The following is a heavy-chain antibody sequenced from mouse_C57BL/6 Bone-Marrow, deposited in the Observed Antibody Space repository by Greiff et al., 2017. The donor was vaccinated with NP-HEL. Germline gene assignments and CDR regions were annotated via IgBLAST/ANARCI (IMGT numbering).Heavy chain of an antibody. CDR3: ARDYYGSSPWYFDV. CDR1: GFTFSSYA. D-gene: IGHD1-1*01. J-gene: IGHJ1*03. Sequence: EVQLVESGGGLVKPGGSLKLSCAASGFTFSSYAMSWVRQPPEKRLEWVATISDGGSYTYYPDNVKGRFTISRDNAKNNLYLQMSHLKSEDTAMYYCARDYYGSSPWYFDVWGTGTTVTVSS. V-gene: IGHV5-4*01. CDR2: ISDGGSYT.